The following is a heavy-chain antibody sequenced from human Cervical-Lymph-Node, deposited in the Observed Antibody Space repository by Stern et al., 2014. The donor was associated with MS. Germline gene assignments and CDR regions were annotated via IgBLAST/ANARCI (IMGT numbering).Heavy chain of an antibody. CDR2: ISAYNGNT. V-gene: IGHV1-18*04. Sequence: VQLVESGAEVKKPGASVKVSCKASGYTFTSYGISWVRQAPGQALEWMGWISAYNGNTTDAQKLQGRVTMTTDTSTSTAYMELRSLRSDDTAVYYCARDTVAHVRLGGMDVGGQGTTFTVSS. D-gene: IGHD2-15*01. CDR3: ARDTVAHVRLGGMDV. J-gene: IGHJ6*02. CDR1: GYTFTSYG.